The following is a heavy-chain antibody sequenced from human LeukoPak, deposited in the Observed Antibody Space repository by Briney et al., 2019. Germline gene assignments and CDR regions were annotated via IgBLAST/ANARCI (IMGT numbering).Heavy chain of an antibody. D-gene: IGHD3-10*01. CDR1: GGSISSYY. J-gene: IGHJ6*03. CDR3: ARERGVLLWFGDMDV. CDR2: IYTSGST. V-gene: IGHV4-4*07. Sequence: PSETLSLTCTVSGGSISSYYWSWIRQPAGKGLEWIGRIYTSGSTNYNPSLKSRVTMSVDTSKNQFSLKLSSVTAADTAAYYCARERGVLLWFGDMDVWGKGTTVTISS.